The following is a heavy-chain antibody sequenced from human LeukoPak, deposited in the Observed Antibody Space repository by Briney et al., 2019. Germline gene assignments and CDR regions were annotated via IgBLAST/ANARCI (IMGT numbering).Heavy chain of an antibody. V-gene: IGHV4-34*01. CDR1: GGSFSGYY. CDR3: ARGRFYFDY. CDR2: INHSGST. J-gene: IGHJ4*02. D-gene: IGHD3-16*01. Sequence: SETLSLTCAVYGGSFSGYYWSWIRQPPGKGLEWIGEINHSGSTNYNPSLKSRVTISVDTSKNQFSLKLSSVTAADTAVYYCARGRFYFDYWGQGTLVTVSS.